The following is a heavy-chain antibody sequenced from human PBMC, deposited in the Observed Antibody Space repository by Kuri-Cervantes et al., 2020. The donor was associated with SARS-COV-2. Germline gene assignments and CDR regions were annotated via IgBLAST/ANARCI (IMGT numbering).Heavy chain of an antibody. Sequence: ASVKVSCKASGGTFTTYGFTWVRQAPGQGLEWMGIINPSGGSTSYAQKFQGRVTMTRDTSTSTVYMELSSLRSEDTAVYYCALEWLFREFDYWGQGTLVTVSS. V-gene: IGHV1-46*03. CDR2: INPSGGST. CDR3: ALEWLFREFDY. D-gene: IGHD3-3*01. J-gene: IGHJ4*02. CDR1: GGTFTTYG.